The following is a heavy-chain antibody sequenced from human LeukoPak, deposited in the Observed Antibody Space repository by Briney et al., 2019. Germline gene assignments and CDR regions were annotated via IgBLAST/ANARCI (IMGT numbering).Heavy chain of an antibody. V-gene: IGHV1-2*02. CDR2: INPNSGGT. Sequence: ASVKVSCKASGYTLTGYYMHWVRQAPGQGLEWMGWINPNSGGTNYAQKFQGRVTMTRDTSISTAYMELSRLRSDDTAVYYCATNPSDLYYYYYMDVWGKGTTVTISS. CDR3: ATNPSDLYYYYYMDV. CDR1: GYTLTGYY. J-gene: IGHJ6*03.